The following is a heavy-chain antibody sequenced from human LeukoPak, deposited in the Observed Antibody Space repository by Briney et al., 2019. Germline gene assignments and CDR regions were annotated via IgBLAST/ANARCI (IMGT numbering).Heavy chain of an antibody. Sequence: GGSLRLSCAASGFTFSNSAMTWVRPAPGKGLEWVSAISAGGSDTIYTDSVKDRFTISRDNSKNTLYLQMNSLRAEDTAVYYCAKGGDSAPLDYWVQGTLVTVSS. V-gene: IGHV3-23*01. D-gene: IGHD3-16*01. CDR3: AKGGDSAPLDY. CDR1: GFTFSNSA. CDR2: ISAGGSDT. J-gene: IGHJ4*02.